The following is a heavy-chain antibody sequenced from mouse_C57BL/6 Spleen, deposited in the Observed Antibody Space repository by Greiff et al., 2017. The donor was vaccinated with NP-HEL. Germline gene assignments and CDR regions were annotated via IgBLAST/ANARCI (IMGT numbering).Heavy chain of an antibody. D-gene: IGHD2-2*01. Sequence: VQLKQSGPGLVKPSQSLSLTCSVTGYSITSGYYWNWIRQFPGNKLEWMGYISYDGSNNYNPSLKNRISITRDTSKNQFFLKLNSVTTEDTATYYCALYGYDASFDYWGQGTTLTVSS. CDR3: ALYGYDASFDY. CDR1: GYSITSGYY. J-gene: IGHJ2*01. V-gene: IGHV3-6*01. CDR2: ISYDGSN.